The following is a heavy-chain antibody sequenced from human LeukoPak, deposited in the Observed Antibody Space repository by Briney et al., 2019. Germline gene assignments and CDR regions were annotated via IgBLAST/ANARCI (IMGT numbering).Heavy chain of an antibody. CDR2: IYYSGST. Sequence: SETLSLTCTVSGGSISSSSYYWGWIRQPPGKGPEWIGSIYYSGSTYYNPSLKSRVTISVDTSKNQFSLKLSSVTAADTAVYYCARVLHRRNYDSSVYYGYWGQGTLVTVSS. V-gene: IGHV4-39*07. CDR3: ARVLHRRNYDSSVYYGY. J-gene: IGHJ4*02. D-gene: IGHD3-22*01. CDR1: GGSISSSSYY.